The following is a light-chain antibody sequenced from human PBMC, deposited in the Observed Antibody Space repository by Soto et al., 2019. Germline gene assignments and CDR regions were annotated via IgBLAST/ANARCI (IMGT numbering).Light chain of an antibody. CDR3: QQRSNWPLLT. J-gene: IGKJ4*01. CDR2: DAS. V-gene: IGKV3-11*01. CDR1: QCVSSY. Sequence: EIVLTKSPATLSLSPGERAILSCSASQCVSSYLAGYQQKPGQAPRLLIYDASNSATGIPARFSGSGSGTDFTLTISSLEPEDFAVYYCQQRSNWPLLTFGGGTKVDIK.